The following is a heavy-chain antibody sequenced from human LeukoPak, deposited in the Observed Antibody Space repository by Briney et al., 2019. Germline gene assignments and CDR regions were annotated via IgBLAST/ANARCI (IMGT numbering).Heavy chain of an antibody. CDR1: GFTFSTYW. V-gene: IGHV3-7*05. Sequence: GGSLRLSCAASGFTFSTYWMSWVRQAPGKGLEWVANMDQDGTEINYVDSVKGRFTISRDNANKLLYVQMNGLRAEDTAVYYCERDRGYSTFDMWGQGTMVTVSS. D-gene: IGHD5-18*01. CDR2: MDQDGTEI. CDR3: ERDRGYSTFDM. J-gene: IGHJ3*02.